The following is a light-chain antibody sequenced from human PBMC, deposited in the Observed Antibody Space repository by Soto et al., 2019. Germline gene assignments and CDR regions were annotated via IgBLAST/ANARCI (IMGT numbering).Light chain of an antibody. CDR1: QGINNY. J-gene: IGKJ1*01. Sequence: DIQMSQSPSSLSAFVGDGVTITCRASQGINNYLAWYQQKPGKDPKLLIYAASTLQSGVPSRFSGSRSGTDFTLTISSLQPEDVATYYCQKYNSAPWTFGQGTKVDIK. CDR2: AAS. CDR3: QKYNSAPWT. V-gene: IGKV1-27*01.